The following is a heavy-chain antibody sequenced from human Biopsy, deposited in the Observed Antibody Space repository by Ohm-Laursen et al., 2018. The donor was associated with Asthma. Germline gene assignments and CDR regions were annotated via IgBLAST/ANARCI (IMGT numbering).Heavy chain of an antibody. V-gene: IGHV3-30*01. Sequence: SLRLSCSASGFSFSNFAIHWVRQAPGKGLEWVGVISKDASTQDYADSVKGRFTMARDNSKNTLDLQMNSLREEDTAVYYCVRDGTDDAFDIWGQGAVVSVSS. CDR2: ISKDASTQ. D-gene: IGHD1-1*01. J-gene: IGHJ3*02. CDR1: GFSFSNFA. CDR3: VRDGTDDAFDI.